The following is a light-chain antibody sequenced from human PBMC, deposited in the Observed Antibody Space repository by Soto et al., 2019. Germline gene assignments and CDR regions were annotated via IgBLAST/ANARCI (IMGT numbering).Light chain of an antibody. V-gene: IGKV3-20*01. J-gene: IGKJ1*01. CDR2: AAS. CDR1: QSVDSKD. Sequence: EIVLTQSPGTLSLSPGERATLSCRASQSVDSKDLAWYQQEPGQAPRILIFAASSRATGIPDRFSGSGSGTDFTLTISRLEPGDFAVYYCQQYGYPSWTFGQGAKVDIK. CDR3: QQYGYPSWT.